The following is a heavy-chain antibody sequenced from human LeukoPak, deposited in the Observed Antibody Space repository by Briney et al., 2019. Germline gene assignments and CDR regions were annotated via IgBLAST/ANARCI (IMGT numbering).Heavy chain of an antibody. J-gene: IGHJ4*02. CDR3: AKDRYYYDSSGFQFDY. V-gene: IGHV3-30*18. D-gene: IGHD3-22*01. Sequence: PGGSLRLSCAASGFTFSSYGMHWVRQAPGKGLEWVAVISYDGSNKYYADSVKGRFTISRDNSKNTLYLQMNSLRAEDTAVYYCAKDRYYYDSSGFQFDYWGQGTLVTVSS. CDR2: ISYDGSNK. CDR1: GFTFSSYG.